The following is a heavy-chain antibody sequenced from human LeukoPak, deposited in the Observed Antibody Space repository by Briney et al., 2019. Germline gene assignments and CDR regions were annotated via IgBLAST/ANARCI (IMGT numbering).Heavy chain of an antibody. CDR3: TTKWY. CDR2: ILPDGSYE. J-gene: IGHJ4*02. D-gene: IGHD2-8*01. Sequence: GGSLRLSCAASGFTFSDSWMTWVRQAPGKRLEWVANILPDGSYEHYVDSVKGRFTISRDNAKNSLSLHMNSLRAEDTAIYYCTTKWYWGQGTLVTVSS. V-gene: IGHV3-7*01. CDR1: GFTFSDSW.